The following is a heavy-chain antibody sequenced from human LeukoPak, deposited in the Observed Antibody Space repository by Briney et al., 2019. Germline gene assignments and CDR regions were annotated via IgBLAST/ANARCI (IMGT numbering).Heavy chain of an antibody. D-gene: IGHD3-10*01. V-gene: IGHV4-4*07. CDR1: GGSISSYY. J-gene: IGHJ6*02. CDR3: ARNRYYYGSGGGSYYYGMDV. Sequence: PSETLSLTCTVSGGSISSYYWSWIRQPAGKGLEWIGRIYTSGSTNYNPSLKSRVTMSVDTSKNQFSLKLSSVTAADRAVYYCARNRYYYGSGGGSYYYGMDVWGQGTTVTVSS. CDR2: IYTSGST.